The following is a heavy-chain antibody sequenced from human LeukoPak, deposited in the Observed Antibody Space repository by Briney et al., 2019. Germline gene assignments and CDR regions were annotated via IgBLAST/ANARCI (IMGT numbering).Heavy chain of an antibody. J-gene: IGHJ4*02. CDR1: GFTFSSYS. D-gene: IGHD4-23*01. CDR2: IKQDGSEK. V-gene: IGHV3-7*03. CDR3: VRGGGNVFDY. Sequence: GGSLRLSCAASGFTFSSYSMNWVRQAPGKGLEWVANIKQDGSEKHYVDSVKGRFTISRDNAKNSLYLQVNSLRGEDTAMYYCVRGGGNVFDYWGQETLVTVSS.